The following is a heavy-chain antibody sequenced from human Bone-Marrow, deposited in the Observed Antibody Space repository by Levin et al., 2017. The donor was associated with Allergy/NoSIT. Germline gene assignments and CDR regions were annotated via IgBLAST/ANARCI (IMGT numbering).Heavy chain of an antibody. CDR2: IRPNSERT. J-gene: IGHJ4*02. CDR3: AREQGASGWYTVDF. Sequence: GESLKISCAASGFTFGNHAMTWVRHAPGKGLEWVSTIRPNSERTYFADSVKGRFTVSRDDSMNMMYLQMNSLSVDDAAVYYCAREQGASGWYTVDFWGQGTLVTVSS. CDR1: GFTFGNHA. V-gene: IGHV3-23*01. D-gene: IGHD6-13*01.